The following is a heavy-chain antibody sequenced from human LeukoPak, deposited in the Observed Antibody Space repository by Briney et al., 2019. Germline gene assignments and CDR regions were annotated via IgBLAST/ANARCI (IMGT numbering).Heavy chain of an antibody. D-gene: IGHD3-22*01. CDR3: ARDLYYDWGSGAFDI. CDR2: ISSSSSYI. J-gene: IGHJ3*02. CDR1: GFTFSSYS. V-gene: IGHV3-21*01. Sequence: GGSLRLSCAASGFTFSSYSMNWVRQAPGKGLEWVSSISSSSSYIYYADSVKGRFTISRDNAKNSLYLQMNSLRAEDTAVYYCARDLYYDWGSGAFDIWGQGTMVTVSS.